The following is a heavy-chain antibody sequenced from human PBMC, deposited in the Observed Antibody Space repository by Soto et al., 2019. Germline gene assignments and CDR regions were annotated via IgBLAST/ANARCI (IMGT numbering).Heavy chain of an antibody. Sequence: QITLNESGPTVVKPTETLTLTCTFSGFSLTTSGVGVGWVLQSPGKAPEWLAFIYWDDDKRYSTSLKSRLTITKDTSKNQVVLTMANVDPADTATYYCAHRVLRAVFGLVTTTAIYFDFWGQGTPVVVSS. CDR2: IYWDDDK. D-gene: IGHD3-3*01. V-gene: IGHV2-5*02. CDR1: GFSLTTSGVG. CDR3: AHRVLRAVFGLVTTTAIYFDF. J-gene: IGHJ4*02.